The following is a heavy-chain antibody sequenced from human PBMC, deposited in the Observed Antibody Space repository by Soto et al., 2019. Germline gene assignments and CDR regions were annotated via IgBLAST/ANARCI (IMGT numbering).Heavy chain of an antibody. V-gene: IGHV4-34*01. CDR2: INHSGST. D-gene: IGHD1-26*01. CDR1: GGSFSGYY. Sequence: QVQLQQWGAGLLKPSETLSLTCAVYGGSFSGYYWSWIRQPPGKGLEWIGEINHSGSTNYNPSLKSRVTISVDTSKNQFSLKLSSVTAADTAVYYCARRPPTSYAGFYYWGQGTLVTVSS. CDR3: ARRPPTSYAGFYY. J-gene: IGHJ4*02.